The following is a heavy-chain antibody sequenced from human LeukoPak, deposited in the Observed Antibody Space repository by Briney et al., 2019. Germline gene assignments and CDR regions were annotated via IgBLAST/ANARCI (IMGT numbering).Heavy chain of an antibody. D-gene: IGHD6-19*01. CDR3: AKGGAGYSSGWSDAFDI. Sequence: GGSLRLSCAASGFTLSSYAKSWVRQAPGKGLEWVSAISGSGGSTYYADSVKGRFTISRDNSKNTLYLQMNSLRAEDTAVYYCAKGGAGYSSGWSDAFDIWGQGTMVTVSS. CDR2: ISGSGGST. J-gene: IGHJ3*02. V-gene: IGHV3-23*01. CDR1: GFTLSSYA.